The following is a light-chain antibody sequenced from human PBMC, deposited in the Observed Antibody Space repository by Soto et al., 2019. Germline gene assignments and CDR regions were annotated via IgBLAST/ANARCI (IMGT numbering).Light chain of an antibody. CDR3: SSYTGNSTLCV. CDR2: DVS. J-gene: IGLJ1*01. Sequence: QSALTQPASVSGSPGQSITISCTGTSRDIGGNNDVSWYQHQPGKAPKLMIYDVSNRPPGVSNRFSGSKSANTASLTISGIQAEDEADYYCSSYTGNSTLCVFGTGTKVTVL. CDR1: SRDIGGNND. V-gene: IGLV2-14*03.